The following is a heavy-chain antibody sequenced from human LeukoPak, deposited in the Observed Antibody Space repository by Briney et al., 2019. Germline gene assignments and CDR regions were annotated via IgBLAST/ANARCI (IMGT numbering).Heavy chain of an antibody. Sequence: EASVKVSCKASGYTFTGYYMHWVRQAPGQGLEWMGWINPNSGGTNYAQKFQGRVTMTRDTSISTAYMELSRLRSDDTAVYYCARDRIAARPVSMFGFDYWGQGTLVTVSS. CDR1: GYTFTGYY. CDR2: INPNSGGT. CDR3: ARDRIAARPVSMFGFDY. D-gene: IGHD6-6*01. V-gene: IGHV1-2*02. J-gene: IGHJ4*02.